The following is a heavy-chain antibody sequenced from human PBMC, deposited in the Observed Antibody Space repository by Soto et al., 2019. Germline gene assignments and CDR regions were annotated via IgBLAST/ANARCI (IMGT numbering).Heavy chain of an antibody. Sequence: GGSLRLSCAASGLIFSGSAIHWVRQASGKGLEWVGRIRSRANNFATSSAASVKGRFTFSRDDSKNTAYLQMNTLKPEDTAVYYCARGQDSAIGDSYYHGMDVWGQGTTVTVSS. D-gene: IGHD2-2*02. CDR3: ARGQDSAIGDSYYHGMDV. V-gene: IGHV3-73*01. J-gene: IGHJ6*02. CDR1: GLIFSGSA. CDR2: IRSRANNFAT.